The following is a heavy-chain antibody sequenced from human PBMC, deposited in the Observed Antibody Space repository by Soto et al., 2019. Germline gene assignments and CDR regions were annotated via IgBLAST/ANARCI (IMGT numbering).Heavy chain of an antibody. V-gene: IGHV4-31*03. CDR3: ARRGGSSSGYYYYAMDV. Sequence: SGTLSLTCSVSGGCMNSGGYYWSWKSQHPGKGLEWIGYIYYNGDTYYNPSLKSRVTISVDTSKNQFSLNLTSVTAADTAVYYCARRGGSSSGYYYYAMDVWGQGTTVTVSS. CDR1: GGCMNSGGYY. J-gene: IGHJ6*02. CDR2: IYYNGDT. D-gene: IGHD6-6*01.